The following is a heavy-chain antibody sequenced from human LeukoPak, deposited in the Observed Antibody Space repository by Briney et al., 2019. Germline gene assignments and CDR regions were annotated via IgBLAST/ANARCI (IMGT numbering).Heavy chain of an antibody. V-gene: IGHV3-53*01. CDR3: ARGGAFDI. Sequence: GGSLRLSCAASGFTVSSNHMSWVRQAPGKGLEWVSVIYSGGKTYYVDSVKGRFTISRDNSKNTLYLQMNTLRAEDTAVYYCARGGAFDIWGQGTMVTVSS. J-gene: IGHJ3*02. CDR2: IYSGGKT. D-gene: IGHD3-16*01. CDR1: GFTVSSNH.